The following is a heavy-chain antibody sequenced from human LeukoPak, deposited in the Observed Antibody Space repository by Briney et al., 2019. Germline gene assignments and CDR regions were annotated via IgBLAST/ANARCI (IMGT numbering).Heavy chain of an antibody. CDR2: IKQDGSEK. CDR3: ARDLNYDSALDY. CDR1: GFTFGSYW. Sequence: GGSLRLSCAASGFTFGSYWMSWVRQAPGKGLEWVANIKQDGSEKYYVDSVKGRFTISRDNARNFLYLQLSSLRAEDTAVYYCARDLNYDSALDYRGQGTLVTVSS. D-gene: IGHD5-12*01. J-gene: IGHJ4*02. V-gene: IGHV3-7*01.